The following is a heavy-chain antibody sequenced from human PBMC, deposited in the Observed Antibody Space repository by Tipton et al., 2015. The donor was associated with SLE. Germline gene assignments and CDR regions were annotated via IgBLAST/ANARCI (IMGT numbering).Heavy chain of an antibody. CDR1: GFTFSSYG. J-gene: IGHJ3*02. CDR2: IRYDGSNK. V-gene: IGHV3-30*02. D-gene: IGHD6-19*01. Sequence: SLRLSCVASGFTFSSYGMHWVRQAPGKGLEWVAFIRYDGSNKYYADSVKGRFTISRENSKNTLYLQMNSLRDEDTAVYYCAKGAYSSGWRVGAFDIWGQGTMVTVSS. CDR3: AKGAYSSGWRVGAFDI.